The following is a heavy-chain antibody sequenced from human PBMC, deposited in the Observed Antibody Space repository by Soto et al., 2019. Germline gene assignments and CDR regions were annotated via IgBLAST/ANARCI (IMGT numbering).Heavy chain of an antibody. V-gene: IGHV4-59*01. CDR1: GGSISTYY. D-gene: IGHD6-19*01. CDR3: ARDIGGSSGWYVDS. J-gene: IGHJ4*02. CDR2: IYYSGST. Sequence: QVQLQESGPGLVKPSETLSLTCTVSGGSISTYYWNWIRQPPGKGLEWIGYIYYSGSTKYNPSLKRRVTISLDTSKKQFSLKLSSVTAADTAVYYCARDIGGSSGWYVDSWGQGTLVTVSS.